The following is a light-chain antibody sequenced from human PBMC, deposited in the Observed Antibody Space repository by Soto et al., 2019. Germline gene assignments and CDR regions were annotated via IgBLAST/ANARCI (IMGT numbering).Light chain of an antibody. CDR3: GAYTSSSTVI. Sequence: QSVLTQPASVSGSPGQSITISCTGTSSDIGDYNYVSWYQQHPGKAPKLMISEVTHRPSGISYRFSGSKSGNTASLTISGLQAEDEADYYCGAYTSSSTVIFGGGTKLTVL. CDR2: EVT. J-gene: IGLJ2*01. CDR1: SSDIGDYNY. V-gene: IGLV2-14*01.